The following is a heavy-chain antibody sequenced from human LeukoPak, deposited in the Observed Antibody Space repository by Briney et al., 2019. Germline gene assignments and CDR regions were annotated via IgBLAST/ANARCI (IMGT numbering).Heavy chain of an antibody. V-gene: IGHV3-48*04. J-gene: IGHJ3*02. CDR2: ISSSSSTI. CDR3: AGECRGCQQAFDI. D-gene: IGHD5-12*01. Sequence: GGSLRLSCAASGFTFSSYSMNWVRQAPGKGLEWVSYISSSSSTIYYADSVKGRFTISRDNAKNSLYLQMNSLRAEDTAVYYCAGECRGCQQAFDIWGQGTMVTVSS. CDR1: GFTFSSYS.